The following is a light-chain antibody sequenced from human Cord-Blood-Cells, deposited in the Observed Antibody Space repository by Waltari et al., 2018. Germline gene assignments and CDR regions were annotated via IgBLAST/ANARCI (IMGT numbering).Light chain of an antibody. V-gene: IGKV3-11*01. CDR2: DAS. J-gene: IGKJ3*01. CDR3: HQRSNWWGIT. Sequence: IVLTQSPDTLSLSPGERAPLPCRASQCVSSYLPLYQQKPGIVPRLLIYDASNRATGIPARLIGSGSGTDFTITISSLEPEDFAVYYCHQRSNWWGITFGPGTKVDIK. CDR1: QCVSSY.